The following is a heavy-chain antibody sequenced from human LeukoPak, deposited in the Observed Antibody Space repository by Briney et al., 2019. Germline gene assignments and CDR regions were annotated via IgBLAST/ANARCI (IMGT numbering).Heavy chain of an antibody. V-gene: IGHV3-21*01. Sequence: GGSLRLSCAASGFTFSSYSMNWVRQAPGKGLEWVSSISSSSSYIYYADSVKGRFTISRDNAKNSLYLQVNSLRAEDTAVYYCARDSAGYYDSSGYYDYWGQGTLVTVSS. D-gene: IGHD3-22*01. CDR3: ARDSAGYYDSSGYYDY. J-gene: IGHJ4*02. CDR2: ISSSSSYI. CDR1: GFTFSSYS.